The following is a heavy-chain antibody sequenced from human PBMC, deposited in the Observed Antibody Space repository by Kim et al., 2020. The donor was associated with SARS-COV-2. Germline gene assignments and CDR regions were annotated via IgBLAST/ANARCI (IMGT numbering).Heavy chain of an antibody. CDR3: ARRSGASFDY. CDR2: IYYSGST. Sequence: SETLSLTCTVSDGSISSTSHYWGWIRQPPGKGLEWIASIYYSGSTYYNLSLKSRVTISVDTSRNQFSLQLTSVTAADTAVYYCARRSGASFDYWGQGIPV. D-gene: IGHD2-15*01. V-gene: IGHV4-39*01. J-gene: IGHJ4*02. CDR1: DGSISSTSHY.